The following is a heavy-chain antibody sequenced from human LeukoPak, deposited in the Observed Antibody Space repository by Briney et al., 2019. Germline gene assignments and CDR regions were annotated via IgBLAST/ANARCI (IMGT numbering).Heavy chain of an antibody. CDR2: ISGSGGST. V-gene: IGHV3-23*01. CDR1: GFTFSSYA. D-gene: IGHD2-15*01. CDR3: AKGLGYCSGGSCYPYFDY. J-gene: IGHJ4*02. Sequence: GGSLRLSCAASGFTFSSYAMSWVRQAPGKGLEWVSAISGSGGSTYYADSVKGRFTISRDNSKNTLYLQMNSLRAEDTAVYYCAKGLGYCSGGSCYPYFDYWGQGTLVTVSS.